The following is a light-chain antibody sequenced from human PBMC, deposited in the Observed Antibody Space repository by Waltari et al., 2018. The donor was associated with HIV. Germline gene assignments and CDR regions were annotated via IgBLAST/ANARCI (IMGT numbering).Light chain of an antibody. CDR2: RNN. CDR1: SSNVRNNY. V-gene: IGLV1-47*01. Sequence: SVLAQPRSVSGTPGQRVNISCSGSSSNVRNNYVYWYQQVPGVAPKLLIYRNNQRPSGVTDRFSGSKSGTSASLAISGLRTEDEAEYYCAAWDDRLSGRLFGGGTKVTVL. J-gene: IGLJ2*01. CDR3: AAWDDRLSGRL.